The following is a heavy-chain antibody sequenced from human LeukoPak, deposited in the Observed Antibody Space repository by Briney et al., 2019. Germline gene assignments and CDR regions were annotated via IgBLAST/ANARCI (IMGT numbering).Heavy chain of an antibody. CDR3: AREGGFGYDDAFDT. J-gene: IGHJ3*02. V-gene: IGHV3-48*03. D-gene: IGHD3-16*02. Sequence: PGGSLRLSCTASGFTFSTYEMNWVRQAPGKGLEWISYISGSGSSIFYADSLQGRFTVSRDNAKNSVYLHMNSLRAEDTAVYYCAREGGFGYDDAFDTWGHGTTVTVSS. CDR2: ISGSGSSI. CDR1: GFTFSTYE.